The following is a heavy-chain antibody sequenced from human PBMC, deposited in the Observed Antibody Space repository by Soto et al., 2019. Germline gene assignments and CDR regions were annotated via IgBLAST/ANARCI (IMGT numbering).Heavy chain of an antibody. CDR1: GGSISSSNW. CDR3: ARAVNDYGDYYGMDV. D-gene: IGHD4-17*01. CDR2: IYHSGST. Sequence: SETLSLTCAVSGGSISSSNWWSWVRQPPGRGLEWIGEIYHSGSTNYNPSLKSRVTISVDKSKNQFSLKLSSVTAADTAVYYCARAVNDYGDYYGMDVWGQGTTVTVSS. J-gene: IGHJ6*02. V-gene: IGHV4-4*02.